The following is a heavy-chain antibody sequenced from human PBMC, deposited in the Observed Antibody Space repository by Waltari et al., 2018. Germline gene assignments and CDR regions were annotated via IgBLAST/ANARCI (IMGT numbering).Heavy chain of an antibody. CDR1: GGSFSGYY. D-gene: IGHD7-27*01. Sequence: QVQLQQWGAGLLKPSETLSLTCAVYGGSFSGYYWSWIRQPPGKGLEWIGEINHSGSTNYNPSLKSRVTISVDTSKNQFSLKLSSVTAADTAVYYCARGLLGGGIDYWGQGTLVTVSS. CDR2: INHSGST. J-gene: IGHJ4*02. V-gene: IGHV4-34*01. CDR3: ARGLLGGGIDY.